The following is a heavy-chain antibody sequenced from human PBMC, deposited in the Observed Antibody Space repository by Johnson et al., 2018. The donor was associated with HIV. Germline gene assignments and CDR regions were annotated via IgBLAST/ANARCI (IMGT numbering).Heavy chain of an antibody. V-gene: IGHV3-23*04. CDR2: ISGSGGST. CDR1: GFTVSGNY. D-gene: IGHD2-15*01. Sequence: EMQLVESGGGLIQPGGSLRLSCVASGFTVSGNYMNWVRQAPGKGLEWVSAISGSGGSTYYADSVKGRFTISRDNSKNTLYLQMNSLRAEDTAVYYCAKDCVGVWWYRAFDIWGQGTMVTVSS. J-gene: IGHJ3*02. CDR3: AKDCVGVWWYRAFDI.